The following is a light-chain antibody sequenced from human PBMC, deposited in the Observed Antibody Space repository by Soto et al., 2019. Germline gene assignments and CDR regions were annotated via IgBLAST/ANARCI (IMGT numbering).Light chain of an antibody. CDR3: QQRSNWPIT. V-gene: IGKV3-11*01. CDR2: DAS. Sequence: EIVLTQSPATLSLSPGERATLSCRASQSVSSYLAWYQQKPGQAPRLLIYDASNRATGIPARFSGSGSGTDFTLTCSSLEPEDFAVYYGQQRSNWPITFGQGTRLEIK. J-gene: IGKJ5*01. CDR1: QSVSSY.